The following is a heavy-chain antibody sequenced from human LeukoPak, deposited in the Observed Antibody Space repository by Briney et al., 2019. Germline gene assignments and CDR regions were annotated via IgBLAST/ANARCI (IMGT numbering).Heavy chain of an antibody. CDR3: VRVGQFVVKDALDV. D-gene: IGHD3/OR15-3a*01. Sequence: PGGSLRLSCGASEFPFSGYKMIWVRQAPGKGLEWVSFISSGGTDIYYADSVKGRFAVTRDNAEKSLALQMNSLRAEDTAVYYCVRVGQFVVKDALDVWGQGTAVTVSS. V-gene: IGHV3-21*01. J-gene: IGHJ3*01. CDR2: ISSGGTDI. CDR1: EFPFSGYK.